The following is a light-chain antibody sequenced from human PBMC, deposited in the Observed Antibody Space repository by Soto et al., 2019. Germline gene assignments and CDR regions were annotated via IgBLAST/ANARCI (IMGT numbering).Light chain of an antibody. CDR3: HHYATSSRT. CDR1: QSVSSSY. J-gene: IGKJ1*01. CDR2: AAS. V-gene: IGKV3-20*01. Sequence: EIVLTQSPGTPSLSPGEGATLSCRASQSVSSSYLGWYQQKPGQAPRLLIYAASSRATGIPNRFSGSGSGTDFTLSISRLEPEDFAVYYCHHYATSSRTFGQGTKVDIK.